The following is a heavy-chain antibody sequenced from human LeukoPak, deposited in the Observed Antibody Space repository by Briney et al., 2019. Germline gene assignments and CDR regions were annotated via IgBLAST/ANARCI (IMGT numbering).Heavy chain of an antibody. CDR2: IYYSGFT. V-gene: IGHV4-59*11. J-gene: IGHJ4*02. CDR1: GDSITSHY. CDR3: ARGRLATTPVGGFDH. Sequence: SETLSLTCTVSGDSITSHYWSWIRQPPGKGLEWIGNIYYSGFTNYNPSLKSQVTMSVDTSKNQFSLRLASVTTADTAVYYCARGRLATTPVGGFDHWGQGNLVTVST. D-gene: IGHD5-24*01.